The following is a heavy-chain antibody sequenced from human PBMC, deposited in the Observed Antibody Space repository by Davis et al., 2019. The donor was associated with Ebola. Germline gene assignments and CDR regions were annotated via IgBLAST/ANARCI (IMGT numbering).Heavy chain of an antibody. D-gene: IGHD3-10*01. CDR3: ARDSLWFGELLVTYFDY. Sequence: GESLKISCAASGFTFSSYAMHWVRQAPGKGLEWVAVISYDGSNKYYADSVKGRFTISRDNSKNTLYLQMNSLRAEDTAVYYCARDSLWFGELLVTYFDYWGQGTLVTVSS. J-gene: IGHJ4*02. V-gene: IGHV3-30*04. CDR2: ISYDGSNK. CDR1: GFTFSSYA.